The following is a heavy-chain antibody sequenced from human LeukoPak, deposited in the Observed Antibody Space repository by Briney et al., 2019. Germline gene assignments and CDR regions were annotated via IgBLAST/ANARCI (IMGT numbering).Heavy chain of an antibody. Sequence: PGGSLRLSCAASGLAFSAYKMHWVRQAPRKGLVWVSRISTDGYTTDYADFVQGRFTASRDNTKNTWSLEMNSLRAEDTAVYYCARDRSTDNGHCTGDFCYAEVGRGQGTLVTVSS. CDR3: ARDRSTDNGHCTGDFCYAEVG. CDR1: GLAFSAYK. V-gene: IGHV3-74*01. J-gene: IGHJ4*02. CDR2: ISTDGYTT. D-gene: IGHD2-8*02.